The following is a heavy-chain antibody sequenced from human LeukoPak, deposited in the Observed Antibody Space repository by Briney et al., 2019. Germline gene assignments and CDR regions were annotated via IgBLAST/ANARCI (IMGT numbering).Heavy chain of an antibody. CDR3: ARVSFCPRCHFDY. CDR2: ISPDGSSA. CDR1: GFSFSSYW. V-gene: IGHV3-74*03. D-gene: IGHD2/OR15-2a*01. J-gene: IGHJ4*02. Sequence: PGGSLRLSCAASGFSFSSYWMHWVRQAPGKGLVWVARISPDGSSAPSADSVRGRFTISRDNADNTLYLQLNSLRAEGTAVYYCARVSFCPRCHFDYWGQGTLVTVSS.